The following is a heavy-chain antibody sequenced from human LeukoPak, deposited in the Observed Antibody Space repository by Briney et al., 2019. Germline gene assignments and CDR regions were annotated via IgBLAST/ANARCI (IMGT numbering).Heavy chain of an antibody. Sequence: GASVKVSCKASGYTFTSYAMHWVRQAPGQRLEWMGWINAGNGNTKYSQKFQGRVTITRDTSASTAYMELSSLRSEGTAVYYCARDRVGRLDRHNWFDPWGQGTLVTVSS. J-gene: IGHJ5*02. V-gene: IGHV1-3*01. CDR3: ARDRVGRLDRHNWFDP. D-gene: IGHD1-1*01. CDR1: GYTFTSYA. CDR2: INAGNGNT.